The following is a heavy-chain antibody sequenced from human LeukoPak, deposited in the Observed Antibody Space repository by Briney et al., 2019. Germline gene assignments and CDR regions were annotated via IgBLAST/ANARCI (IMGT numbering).Heavy chain of an antibody. J-gene: IGHJ5*02. Sequence: PGGSLRLSCAVTGFTFSSYGMSWVRQPPGKGLEWIGEINHSGSTNYNPSLKSRVTISVDTSKNQFSLKLSSVTAADTAVYYCARASRLRFFSASNWFDPWGQGTLVTVSS. CDR1: GFTFSSYG. CDR2: INHSGST. V-gene: IGHV4-34*01. CDR3: ARASRLRFFSASNWFDP. D-gene: IGHD3-3*01.